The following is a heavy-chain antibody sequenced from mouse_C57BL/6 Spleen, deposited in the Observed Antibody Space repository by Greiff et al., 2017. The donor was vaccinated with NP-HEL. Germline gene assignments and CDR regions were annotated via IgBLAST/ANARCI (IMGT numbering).Heavy chain of an antibody. CDR1: GYTFTSYG. V-gene: IGHV1-81*01. Sequence: VKLQESGAELARPGASVKLSCKASGYTFTSYGISWVKQRTGQGLEWIGEIYPRSGNTYYNEKFKGKATLTADKSSSTAYMELRSLTSEDSAVYFCARNRITTVVDPFAYWGQGTLVTVSA. CDR3: ARNRITTVVDPFAY. CDR2: IYPRSGNT. J-gene: IGHJ3*01. D-gene: IGHD1-1*01.